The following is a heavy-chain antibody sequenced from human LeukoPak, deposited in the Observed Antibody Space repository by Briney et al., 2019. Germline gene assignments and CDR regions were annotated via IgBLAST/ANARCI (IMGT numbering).Heavy chain of an antibody. CDR2: VKQDGRET. J-gene: IGHJ3*02. D-gene: IGHD6-19*01. Sequence: GGSLRLSCAASGFTFSSYWMSWVRQAPGKGLEWVANVKQDGRETYYVDSVKGRFTISRDNAKNSLYLRMNSLRAEDTAVYYCARAVGWRDAFDIWGQGTMVTVSS. V-gene: IGHV3-7*01. CDR1: GFTFSSYW. CDR3: ARAVGWRDAFDI.